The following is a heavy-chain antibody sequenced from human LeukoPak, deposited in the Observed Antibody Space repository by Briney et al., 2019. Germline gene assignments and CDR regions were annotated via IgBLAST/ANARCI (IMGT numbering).Heavy chain of an antibody. CDR2: ISYDSAIK. CDR1: GFTLSTDS. CDR3: VRDNPRCCGVLPVNIDDF. J-gene: IGHJ4*02. Sequence: GGSLRLSCAASGFTLSTDSMNWVRQAPGKGLEWISYISYDSAIKYYADSVRGRFTISRDNAKNSLSRQMHILSAEDTAVYYCVRDNPRCCGVLPVNIDDFWGQGTLVTVSS. V-gene: IGHV3-48*01. D-gene: IGHD4/OR15-4a*01.